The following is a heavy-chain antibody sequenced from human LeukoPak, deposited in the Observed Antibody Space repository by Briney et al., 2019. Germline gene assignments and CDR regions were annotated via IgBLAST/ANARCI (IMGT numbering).Heavy chain of an antibody. CDR3: ASLGAAAAATNFDY. V-gene: IGHV3-74*01. D-gene: IGHD6-13*01. CDR2: INSDGSST. Sequence: GGSLRLSCAASGFTFSSYWMHWVRQAPGKGLVWVSRINSDGSSTSYADSVKGRFTISRDNAKNTLYLQMNSLRAEDTAVYYRASLGAAAAATNFDYWGQGTLVTVSS. J-gene: IGHJ4*02. CDR1: GFTFSSYW.